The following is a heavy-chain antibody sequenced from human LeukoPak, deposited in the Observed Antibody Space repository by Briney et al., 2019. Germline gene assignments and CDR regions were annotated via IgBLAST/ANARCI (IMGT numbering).Heavy chain of an antibody. J-gene: IGHJ6*02. CDR3: ARDMAPYCGGDCYTDYYYGMDL. D-gene: IGHD2-21*02. CDR1: GFTFSSYW. V-gene: IGHV3-7*01. Sequence: GGSLRLSCAASGFTFSSYWMSWVRQAPGKGLEWVANIKQDGSEKYYVDSVKGRFTISRDNAKNSLYLQMNSLRAEDTAVYYCARDMAPYCGGDCYTDYYYGMDLWGQGTTVTVSS. CDR2: IKQDGSEK.